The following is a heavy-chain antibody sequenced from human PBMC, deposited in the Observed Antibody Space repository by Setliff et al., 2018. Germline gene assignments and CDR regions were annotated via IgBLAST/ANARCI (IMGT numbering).Heavy chain of an antibody. CDR3: ARRRLSRGDYGLSAFDI. CDR1: GFTFSSYG. V-gene: IGHV3-33*01. J-gene: IGHJ3*02. Sequence: LRLSCAASGFTFSSYGMHWVRQAPGKGLEWVAVIWYDGSNKYYADSVKGRFTISRDNSKDTLYLQMNSLRAEDTAVYYCARRRLSRGDYGLSAFDIWGQGTMVTVSS. D-gene: IGHD4-17*01. CDR2: IWYDGSNK.